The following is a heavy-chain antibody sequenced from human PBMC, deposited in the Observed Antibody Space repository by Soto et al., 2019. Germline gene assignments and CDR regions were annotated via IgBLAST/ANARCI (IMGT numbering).Heavy chain of an antibody. J-gene: IGHJ4*02. CDR3: AKDFSAVGATWENYFDY. CDR1: GFTFSSYG. CDR2: ISYDGSNK. V-gene: IGHV3-30*18. Sequence: GGSLRLSCAASGFTFSSYGMHWVRQAPGKGLEWVAVISYDGSNKYYADSVKGRFTISRDNSKNTLYLQMNSLRAEDTAVYYCAKDFSAVGATWENYFDYWGQGTLVTVSS. D-gene: IGHD1-26*01.